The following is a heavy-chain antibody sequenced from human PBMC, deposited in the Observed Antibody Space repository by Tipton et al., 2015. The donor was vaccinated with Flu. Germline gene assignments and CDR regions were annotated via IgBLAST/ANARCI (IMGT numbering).Heavy chain of an antibody. J-gene: IGHJ6*03. Sequence: TLSLTCTVSGGSFSTYWSWVRQPPGKGLEWIGDIYYSGNTKYSPSLRSRVTMSVDSSKNQFSLKLTSVTAADTAVYYCARAASDYNYYYMDVWGKGTTVTVSS. CDR3: ARAASDYNYYYMDV. CDR1: GGSFSTY. V-gene: IGHV4-59*08. CDR2: IYYSGNT. D-gene: IGHD2-15*01.